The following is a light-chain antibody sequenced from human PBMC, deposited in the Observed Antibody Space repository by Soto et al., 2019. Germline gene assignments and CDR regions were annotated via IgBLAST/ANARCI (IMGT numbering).Light chain of an antibody. J-gene: IGLJ3*02. V-gene: IGLV1-40*01. CDR3: QSYDSSLSGSV. Sequence: QSVLTQPPSVSGAPGQRVTISCTGSSSNIGAGYGVHWYRQLPGTAPKLLIYGNSNRPSGVPDRFSGSKSGTSASLAITGLQAEDEADYYCQSYDSSLSGSVFGGGTQLTVL. CDR2: GNS. CDR1: SSNIGAGYG.